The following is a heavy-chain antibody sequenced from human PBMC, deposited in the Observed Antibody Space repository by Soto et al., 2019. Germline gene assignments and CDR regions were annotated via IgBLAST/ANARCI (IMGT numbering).Heavy chain of an antibody. J-gene: IGHJ4*02. CDR2: IIPIFGTA. Sequence: ASVKVSCKASGGTFSSYAIKKNRQAPGQGLEWMGGIIPIFGTANYAQKFQGRVTITADESTSTAYMELSSLRSEDTAVYYCATPSDASSWGQGTLVTVSS. CDR1: GGTFSSYA. CDR3: ATPSDASS. V-gene: IGHV1-69*13.